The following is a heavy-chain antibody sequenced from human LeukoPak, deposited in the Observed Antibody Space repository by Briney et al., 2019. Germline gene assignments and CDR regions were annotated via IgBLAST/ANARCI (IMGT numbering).Heavy chain of an antibody. Sequence: GASVTVSCKASGYTFTSYDINWVRQAPGQGLEWMGWMNPNSGNTDYAQKFQGRVTMTRNTSISTAYMELSSLRSEDTAVYYCARDPPSVLRYFDCRSHLICGMDVWGQGTTVTVSS. CDR1: GYTFTSYD. CDR2: MNPNSGNT. J-gene: IGHJ6*02. V-gene: IGHV1-8*01. CDR3: ARDPPSVLRYFDCRSHLICGMDV. D-gene: IGHD3-9*01.